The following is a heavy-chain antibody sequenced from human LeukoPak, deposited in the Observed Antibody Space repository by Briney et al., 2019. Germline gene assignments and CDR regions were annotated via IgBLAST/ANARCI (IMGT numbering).Heavy chain of an antibody. V-gene: IGHV3-48*01. J-gene: IGHJ4*02. CDR2: IGIDSGNT. CDR1: GFMFSDYS. CDR3: ARDYKYAFDN. Sequence: GGSLRLSCAASGFMFSDYSMNWVRQAPGKGLEWISYIGIDSGNTNYADSVKGRFTISGDKAKNSLYLQMNSLRVEDTAVYYCARDYKYAFDNWGQGTLDTVSS. D-gene: IGHD5-24*01.